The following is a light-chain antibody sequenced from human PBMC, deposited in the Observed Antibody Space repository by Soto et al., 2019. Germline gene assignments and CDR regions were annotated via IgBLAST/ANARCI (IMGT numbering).Light chain of an antibody. CDR2: GSS. CDR1: QSVSRSY. Sequence: EIVVTQSPGTLSLSPGDRATLSCRASQSVSRSYLAWYHHKSGQAPRLLIYGSSSRATGIPDRFSGSGSATDFPLTISRLEPEDFAVYYCQQYGSSPPYTFGQGTKLEIK. J-gene: IGKJ2*01. CDR3: QQYGSSPPYT. V-gene: IGKV3-20*01.